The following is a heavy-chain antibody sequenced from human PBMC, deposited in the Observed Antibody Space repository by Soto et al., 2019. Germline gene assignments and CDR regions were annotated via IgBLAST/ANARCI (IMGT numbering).Heavy chain of an antibody. Sequence: GASVKVSCKASGYTFTSYYMHWVRQAPGQGLEWMGIINPSGGSTSYAQKFQGRVTMTRDTSTSTVYMELSSLRSEDTAVYYCARDRSGYSYGSYYYGMDVWGQGTTVTVSS. D-gene: IGHD5-18*01. CDR2: INPSGGST. CDR3: ARDRSGYSYGSYYYGMDV. J-gene: IGHJ6*02. CDR1: GYTFTSYY. V-gene: IGHV1-46*03.